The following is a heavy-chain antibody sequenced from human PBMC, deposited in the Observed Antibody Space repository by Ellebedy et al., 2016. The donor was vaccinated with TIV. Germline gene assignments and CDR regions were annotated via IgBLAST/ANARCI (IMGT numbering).Heavy chain of an antibody. Sequence: GESLKISCAASGFAFSTYSMNWVRQAPGKGLEWVSTISGSADSIYYADSVKGRFTISRDSSGNTLYLQMNSLRAEDTAIYYCAKDPITPASFVYFDYWGQGTLVTVSS. CDR2: ISGSADSI. CDR3: AKDPITPASFVYFDY. D-gene: IGHD1-20*01. CDR1: GFAFSTYS. V-gene: IGHV3-23*01. J-gene: IGHJ4*02.